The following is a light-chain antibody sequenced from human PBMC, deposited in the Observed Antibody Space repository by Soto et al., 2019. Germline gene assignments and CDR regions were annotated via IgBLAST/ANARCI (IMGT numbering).Light chain of an antibody. CDR3: QTWDTGILV. CDR1: SGHGNYV. CDR2: VKSDGSH. J-gene: IGLJ2*01. Sequence: QSVLTQSPSASASLGASVRLTCTLSSGHGNYVIAWHQQQPEKGPRYLMKVKSDGSHNKGDGLPDRFSGASSGAEGHLAISSHQSVDEADCYCQTWDTGILVFGGGTQLTVL. V-gene: IGLV4-69*01.